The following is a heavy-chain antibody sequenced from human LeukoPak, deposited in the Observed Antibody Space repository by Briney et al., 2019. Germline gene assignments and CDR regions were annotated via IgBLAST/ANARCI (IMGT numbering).Heavy chain of an antibody. CDR2: IYYSGST. J-gene: IGHJ4*02. Sequence: PSQTLSLTCTVSGRSISSGGYYWSWIRQHPGKGLEWIGYIYYSGSTYYNPSLKSRVTISVDTSKNQFSLKLSSVTAADTAVYYCARFPPPYYYDSSGYFDYWGQGTLVTVSS. V-gene: IGHV4-31*03. CDR1: GRSISSGGYY. CDR3: ARFPPPYYYDSSGYFDY. D-gene: IGHD3-22*01.